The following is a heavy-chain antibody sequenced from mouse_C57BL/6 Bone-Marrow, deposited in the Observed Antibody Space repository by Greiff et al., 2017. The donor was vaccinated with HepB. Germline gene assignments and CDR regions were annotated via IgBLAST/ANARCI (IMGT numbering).Heavy chain of an antibody. J-gene: IGHJ1*03. V-gene: IGHV14-4*01. D-gene: IGHD1-1*01. CDR2: IDPENGDT. CDR3: TTDYYGSSYWYFDV. Sequence: EVQLQESGADLVRPGASVKLSCTASGFNIKDDYMHWVKQRPEQGLEWIGWIDPENGDTEYASKFQGKATITADTSSNTAYLQLSSLTSEDTAVYYCTTDYYGSSYWYFDVWGTGTTVTVSS. CDR1: GFNIKDDY.